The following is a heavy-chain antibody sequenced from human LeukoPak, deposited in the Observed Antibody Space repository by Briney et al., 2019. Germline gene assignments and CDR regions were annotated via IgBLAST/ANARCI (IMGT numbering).Heavy chain of an antibody. Sequence: DPSETLSLTCTVSGASMTSHYWTWMRQDPGTWLEWIGNIFHTGSTSYNPALESRVTISLDTSNNQFSLKMTSVTPADTAVYYCAKEGGPARPGLDSWGQGTLVTVSS. CDR3: AKEGGPARPGLDS. D-gene: IGHD6-6*01. V-gene: IGHV4-59*11. CDR2: IFHTGST. J-gene: IGHJ4*02. CDR1: GASMTSHY.